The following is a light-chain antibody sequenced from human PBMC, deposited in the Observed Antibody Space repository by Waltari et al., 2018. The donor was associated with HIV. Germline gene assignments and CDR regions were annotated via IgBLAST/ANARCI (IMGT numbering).Light chain of an antibody. CDR1: SNDIGYYDY. Sequence: QSALTQSPSASGSPGQSVTFSCTVTSNDIGYYDYVSCYRQYSGKAPKLSIYGVNNGPSGVPDRFSGSKSGNTASLTVSGLQAEDEADYYCTSYAGNNKLVFGGGTKLTVL. CDR2: GVN. V-gene: IGLV2-8*01. CDR3: TSYAGNNKLV. J-gene: IGLJ2*01.